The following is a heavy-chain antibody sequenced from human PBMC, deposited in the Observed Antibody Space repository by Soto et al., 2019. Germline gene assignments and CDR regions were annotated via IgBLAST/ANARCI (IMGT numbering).Heavy chain of an antibody. CDR2: INAHNGNT. CDR3: ARGVGSGSYYNQYNWFDP. CDR1: GYTFTSYG. Sequence: ASVKVSCKASGYTFTSYGISWVRQAPGQGLEWMGWINAHNGNTKYAQKIQGRVTMTTDTSTSTAYMELRSLRSDDTAVYYCARGVGSGSYYNQYNWFDPWGQGTLVTVSS. V-gene: IGHV1-18*01. D-gene: IGHD3-10*01. J-gene: IGHJ5*02.